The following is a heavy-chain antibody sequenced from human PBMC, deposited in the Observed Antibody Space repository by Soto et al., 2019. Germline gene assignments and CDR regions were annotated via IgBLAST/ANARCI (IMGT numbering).Heavy chain of an antibody. J-gene: IGHJ4*02. CDR3: ARVHSSSYHYFDC. CDR2: INLSAGSA. CDR1: GYSFTRYY. D-gene: IGHD6-13*01. Sequence: ASVKVSCKASGYSFTRYYIHWVRQAPGRGLEWMGIINLSAGSADFADSVKGRFTISRDNSKNTLYLQMSSLRAEDTAVYYCARVHSSSYHYFDCWGQGTLVTVSS. V-gene: IGHV1-46*04.